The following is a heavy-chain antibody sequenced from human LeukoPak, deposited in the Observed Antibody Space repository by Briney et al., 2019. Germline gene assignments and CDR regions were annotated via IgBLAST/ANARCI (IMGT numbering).Heavy chain of an antibody. CDR2: INHSGST. D-gene: IGHD3-3*01. V-gene: IGHV4-34*01. CDR1: GGSFSGYY. J-gene: IGHJ3*02. CDR3: ARGLVLRFLEWLLYRADAFDI. Sequence: SETLSLTCAVYGGSFSGYYWSWIRQPPGKGLEWIGEINHSGSTNYNPSLKSRVTISVDTSKNQFSLKLSSVTAADTAVYYCARGLVLRFLEWLLYRADAFDIWGQGTMVTVSS.